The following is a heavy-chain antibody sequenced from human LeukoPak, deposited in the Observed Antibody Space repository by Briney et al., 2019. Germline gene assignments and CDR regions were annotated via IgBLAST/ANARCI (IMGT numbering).Heavy chain of an antibody. V-gene: IGHV4-59*01. CDR1: GGSISSYY. CDR3: ARVRLGTVTAVDY. J-gene: IGHJ4*02. CDR2: IYYSGST. Sequence: PSETLSLTCTVSGGSISSYYWSWIRQPPGKGLEWIGYIYYSGSTNYSPSLKSRVTISVDTSKNQFSLKLSSVTAADTAVYYCARVRLGTVTAVDYWGQGTLVTVSS. D-gene: IGHD4-17*01.